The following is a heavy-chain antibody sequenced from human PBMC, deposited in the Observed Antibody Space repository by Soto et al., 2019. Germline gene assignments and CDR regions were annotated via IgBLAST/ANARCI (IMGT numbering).Heavy chain of an antibody. Sequence: QVQLVESGGGVVQPGRSLRLSCAASGFTFSSYGMHWVRQAPGKGLEWVAVRSYDGSNKYYADSVKGRFTISRDNSKNTLYLQMSSLRAEDTAVYYCVKDGSSGWPYYYGMDVWGQGTTFTVSS. J-gene: IGHJ6*02. CDR3: VKDGSSGWPYYYGMDV. CDR2: RSYDGSNK. V-gene: IGHV3-30*18. D-gene: IGHD6-19*01. CDR1: GFTFSSYG.